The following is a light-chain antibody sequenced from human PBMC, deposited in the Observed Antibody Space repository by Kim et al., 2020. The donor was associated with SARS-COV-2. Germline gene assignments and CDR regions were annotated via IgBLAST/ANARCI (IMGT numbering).Light chain of an antibody. Sequence: VTVTCSGSSTNIGSNTVSWYQVIPGTAPRLLIHSNNQRPSGVPDRFSGSKSGTSASLAISGLQSEDEADYFCAAWDDNLSGQGVFGGGTQLTVL. CDR3: AAWDDNLSGQGV. CDR1: STNIGSNT. CDR2: SNN. V-gene: IGLV1-44*01. J-gene: IGLJ2*01.